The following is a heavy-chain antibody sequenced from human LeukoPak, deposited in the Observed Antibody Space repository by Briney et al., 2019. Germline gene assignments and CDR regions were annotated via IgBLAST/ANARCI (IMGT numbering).Heavy chain of an antibody. CDR1: GYTFTGYY. J-gene: IGHJ4*02. CDR2: INPNSGGT. CDR3: ARVIPGYSSSWYFDY. Sequence: GASVKVSCKASGYTFTGYYMHWVRQAPGQGLEWMGWINPNSGGTNYAQKFQGWVTMTRDTSISTAYMELSRLRSDDTAVYYCARVIPGYSSSWYFDYWGQGTLVTVSS. V-gene: IGHV1-2*04. D-gene: IGHD6-13*01.